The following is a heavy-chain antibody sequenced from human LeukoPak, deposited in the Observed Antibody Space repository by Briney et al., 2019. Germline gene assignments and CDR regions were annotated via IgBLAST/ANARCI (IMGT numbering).Heavy chain of an antibody. CDR1: GFTVSSNY. J-gene: IGHJ4*02. V-gene: IGHV3-53*01. Sequence: GGSLRLSCAASGFTVSSNYMSWVRQAPGKGLEWVSVIYSGGSTYYADSVKGRFTISRDNSKNTLYLQMNSLRAEDTAVYYCAKVPVNYYDSSGYSSYFDYWGQGTLVTVSS. CDR3: AKVPVNYYDSSGYSSYFDY. D-gene: IGHD3-22*01. CDR2: IYSGGST.